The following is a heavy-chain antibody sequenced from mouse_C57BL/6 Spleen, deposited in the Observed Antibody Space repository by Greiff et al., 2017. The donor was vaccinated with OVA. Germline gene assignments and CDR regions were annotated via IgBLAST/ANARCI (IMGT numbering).Heavy chain of an antibody. CDR1: GYTFTSYW. V-gene: IGHV1-55*01. D-gene: IGHD1-1*01. CDR3: AILLITTVVAPPMDY. J-gene: IGHJ4*01. CDR2: IYPGSGST. Sequence: VQLQQPGAELVKPGASVKMSCKASGYTFTSYWITWVKQRPGQGLEWIGDIYPGSGSTNYNEKFKSKATLTVDTSSSTAYMQISSLTSEDSAVYYCAILLITTVVAPPMDYWGQGTSVTVSS.